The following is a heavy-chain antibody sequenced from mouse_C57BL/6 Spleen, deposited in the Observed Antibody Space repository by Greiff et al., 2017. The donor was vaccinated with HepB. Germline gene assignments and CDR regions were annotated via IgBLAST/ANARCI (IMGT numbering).Heavy chain of an antibody. J-gene: IGHJ2*01. CDR1: GFTFSSYG. D-gene: IGHD1-1*01. CDR3: ARNYGSRGYYFDY. Sequence: EVQVVESGGDLVKPGGSLKLSCAASGFTFSSYGMSWVRQTPDKRLEWVATISSGGSYTYYPDSVKGRFTISRDNAKNTLYLQMSSLKSEDTAMYYCARNYGSRGYYFDYWGQGTTLTVSS. CDR2: ISSGGSYT. V-gene: IGHV5-6*01.